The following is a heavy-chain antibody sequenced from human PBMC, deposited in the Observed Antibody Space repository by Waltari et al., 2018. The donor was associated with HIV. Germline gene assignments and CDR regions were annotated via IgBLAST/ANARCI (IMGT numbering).Heavy chain of an antibody. CDR2: IFYSGRT. D-gene: IGHD3-22*01. Sequence: QVQLQESGPGLVKPSGTLSLTCAVSGGSINDNRWWGWVRQPPGKGLEWIGEIFYSGRTKFNPSLKSRVTISVDKSKNQFSLNLSSVTAADTAMYYCAREPGGYYNSWGQGTLVTVSS. CDR3: AREPGGYYNS. V-gene: IGHV4-4*02. CDR1: GGSINDNRW. J-gene: IGHJ4*02.